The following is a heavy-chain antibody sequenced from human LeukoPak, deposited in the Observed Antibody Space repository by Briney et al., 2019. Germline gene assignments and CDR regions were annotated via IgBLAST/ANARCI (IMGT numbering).Heavy chain of an antibody. D-gene: IGHD4-17*01. V-gene: IGHV4-59*01. CDR1: GGSISSYY. CDR2: IYYSGST. J-gene: IGHJ4*02. CDR3: ASTTVTTQGDY. Sequence: SETLSLTCTVSGGSISSYYWSWIRQPPGKGLEWIGYIYYSGSTNYNPSLKSRVTISVDTSKNQFSLKLSSVTAADTAVYYCASTTVTTQGDYWGQGTLVTVSS.